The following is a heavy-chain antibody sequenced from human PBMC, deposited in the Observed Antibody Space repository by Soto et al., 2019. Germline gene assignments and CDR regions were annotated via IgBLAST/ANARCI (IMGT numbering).Heavy chain of an antibody. CDR3: ARDLSAHVHRYCYYYYGMDV. Sequence: HPWGSLRLSCAASGFTFSSCGVHWVRQPPPKGLEWVAVMWYDCSNKYYEDSFNGRLTISRDNSNNTLYLQKNTLRAEDTAVYYCARDLSAHVHRYCYYYYGMDVWGQGTAVTVSS. J-gene: IGHJ6*02. CDR1: GFTFSSCG. V-gene: IGHV3-33*01. D-gene: IGHD3-16*01. CDR2: MWYDCSNK.